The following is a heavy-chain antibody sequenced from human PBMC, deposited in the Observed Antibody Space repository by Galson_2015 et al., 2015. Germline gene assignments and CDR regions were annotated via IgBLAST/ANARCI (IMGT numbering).Heavy chain of an antibody. J-gene: IGHJ4*02. CDR1: GFTFSSYA. D-gene: IGHD3-22*01. Sequence: SLRLSCAASGFTFSSYAMHWVRQAPGKGLEWVAVISYDGSNKYYADSVKGRFTISRDNSKNTLYLQMNSLRAEDTAVYYCARDPYDSSGYFDYWGQGTLVTVSS. V-gene: IGHV3-30-3*01. CDR3: ARDPYDSSGYFDY. CDR2: ISYDGSNK.